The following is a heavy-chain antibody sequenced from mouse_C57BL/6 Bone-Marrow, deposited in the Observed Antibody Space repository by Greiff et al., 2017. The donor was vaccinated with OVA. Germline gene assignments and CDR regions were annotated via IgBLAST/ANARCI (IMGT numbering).Heavy chain of an antibody. D-gene: IGHD2-5*01. CDR3: ARAAYYSNLYAMDY. CDR1: GFSLRTFGMG. J-gene: IGHJ4*01. Sequence: QVTLKESGPGILQPSQTLSLTCSFSGFSLRTFGMGVGWIRQPSGKGLEWLAHIWWDDDKYYHPALKSRLTITKDTSKNQVFLKIANVDTADTATYYCARAAYYSNLYAMDYWGQGTSVTVSS. V-gene: IGHV8-8*01. CDR2: IWWDDDK.